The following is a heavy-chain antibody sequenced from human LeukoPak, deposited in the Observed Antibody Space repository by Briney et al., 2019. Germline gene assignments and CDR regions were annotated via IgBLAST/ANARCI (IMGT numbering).Heavy chain of an antibody. V-gene: IGHV3-48*01. CDR3: ARDSGRYGYYMDV. Sequence: GGSLRLPCAASGFTFSSHRMNWVRQAPGKGLEWVSDISRSSSDIHYADSVTGRFTISRDNAKNSVYLQMNSLRVEDTAVYYCARDSGRYGYYMDVWGKGTTVTVSS. CDR1: GFTFSSHR. J-gene: IGHJ6*04. CDR2: ISRSSSDI. D-gene: IGHD1-26*01.